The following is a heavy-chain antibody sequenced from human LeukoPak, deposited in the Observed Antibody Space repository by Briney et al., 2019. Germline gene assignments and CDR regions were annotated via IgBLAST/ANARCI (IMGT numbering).Heavy chain of an antibody. Sequence: SETLSLTCTVSGGSISTYYWSWIRQPPGKGLEWIGYVYYSGSTNYNPSLKSRVTISADTSKNQFSLRLSSVTAADTAVYYCARGLNNRKSGRRFDVFEIWGQGTMVTVSS. CDR1: GGSISTYY. D-gene: IGHD3-3*01. CDR2: VYYSGST. V-gene: IGHV4-59*01. J-gene: IGHJ3*02. CDR3: ARGLNNRKSGRRFDVFEI.